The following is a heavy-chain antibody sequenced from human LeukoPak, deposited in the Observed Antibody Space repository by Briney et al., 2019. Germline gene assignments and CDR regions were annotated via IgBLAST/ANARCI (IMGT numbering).Heavy chain of an antibody. V-gene: IGHV3-7*01. CDR2: IRQDGSVQ. Sequence: GGSLRLSCAASGFTFSSYWMSWVRQAPGKGLEWVANIRQDGSVQNYVDSVKGQFTISRDNPKNSVYLQMSSLRAEGTAVYYCLVTTRSRGFDYWGQGTLVTVSS. CDR3: LVTTRSRGFDY. J-gene: IGHJ4*02. D-gene: IGHD1/OR15-1a*01. CDR1: GFTFSSYW.